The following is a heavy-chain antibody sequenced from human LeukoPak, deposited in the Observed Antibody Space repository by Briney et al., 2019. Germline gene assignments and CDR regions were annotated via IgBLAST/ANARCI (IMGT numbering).Heavy chain of an antibody. CDR2: INPNSGAT. V-gene: IGHV1-2*02. Sequence: ASVKVSCKASGYTFTGHYMHWVRQAPGQGLEWMGWINPNSGATTYPQKFEGRVTMTRDTSISTAYMELSTPSSDDTAVYYCARVGGTIWSGSLDYWGQGTLLTVTS. D-gene: IGHD3-3*01. J-gene: IGHJ4*02. CDR1: GYTFTGHY. CDR3: ARVGGTIWSGSLDY.